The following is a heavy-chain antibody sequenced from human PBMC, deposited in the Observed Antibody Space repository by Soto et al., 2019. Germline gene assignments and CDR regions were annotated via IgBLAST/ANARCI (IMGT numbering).Heavy chain of an antibody. D-gene: IGHD6-13*01. Sequence: SVKVSCKASGYTFTSYGISWVRQAPGQGLEWMGWISAYNGNTNYAQKLQGRVTMTTDTSTSTAYMELRSLRSDDTAVYYCARDPLTIAAAGMRYDYYYYGMDVWGQWTTVTV. CDR2: ISAYNGNT. CDR3: ARDPLTIAAAGMRYDYYYYGMDV. V-gene: IGHV1-18*01. J-gene: IGHJ6*02. CDR1: GYTFTSYG.